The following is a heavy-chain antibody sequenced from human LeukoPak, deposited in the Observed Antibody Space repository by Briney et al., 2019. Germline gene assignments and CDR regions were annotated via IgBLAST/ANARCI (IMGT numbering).Heavy chain of an antibody. CDR3: ARYGGDYGSWFDP. CDR2: IYYSGST. J-gene: IGHJ5*02. D-gene: IGHD4-17*01. V-gene: IGHV4-31*03. CDR1: GGSISSGGYY. Sequence: SQTLSLTCTVSGGSISSGGYYWSWIRQHPGKGLEWIGYIYYSGSTYYNPSLKSRVTISVDTSKNQFSLKLSSVTAADTAVYYCARYGGDYGSWFDPWGQGTLVTVSS.